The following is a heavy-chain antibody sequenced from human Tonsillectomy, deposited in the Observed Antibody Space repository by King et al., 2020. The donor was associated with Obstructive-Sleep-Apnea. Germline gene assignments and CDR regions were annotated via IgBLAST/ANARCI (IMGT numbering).Heavy chain of an antibody. J-gene: IGHJ6*03. CDR1: GYTFTGYY. Sequence: QLVQSGAEVKKPGASVKVSCKASGYTFTGYYMHWVRQAPGQGLEWMGWINPNSGGTNYAQKFQGWVTMTRDTSISTAYMELSRLRSDDTAVYYCARDFHSNYVPYYYMDVWGKGTTVTVSS. CDR2: INPNSGGT. D-gene: IGHD4-11*01. CDR3: ARDFHSNYVPYYYMDV. V-gene: IGHV1-2*04.